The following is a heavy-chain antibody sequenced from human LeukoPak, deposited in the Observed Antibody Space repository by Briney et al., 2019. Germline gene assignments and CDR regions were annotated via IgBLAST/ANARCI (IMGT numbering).Heavy chain of an antibody. CDR1: GFTLSSYS. CDR2: ISSYDSSTI. D-gene: IGHD3-16*01. Sequence: GGSLRLSCAASGFTLSSYSMNWVRQAPGKGLEWVSYISSYDSSTIYYADSVKGRFTISRDNAKNSLYLQMSSLRAEDTAVYYCVRIQGILGSYWRQGTLVTVSS. J-gene: IGHJ4*02. V-gene: IGHV3-48*01. CDR3: VRIQGILGSY.